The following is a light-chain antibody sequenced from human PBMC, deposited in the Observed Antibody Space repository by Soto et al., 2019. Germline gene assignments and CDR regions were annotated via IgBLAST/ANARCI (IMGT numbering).Light chain of an antibody. CDR1: QSVSSSY. Sequence: EIVLTQSPGTLSLSPGERATLSCRASQSVSSSYLAWYQQKPGQAPRLLIYGASVRATGIPDRFGGSGSGTAFTLTISRLDPEDFAVFYCQQFDSSPVTCGQGPTVAIK. J-gene: IGKJ1*01. V-gene: IGKV3-20*01. CDR3: QQFDSSPVT. CDR2: GAS.